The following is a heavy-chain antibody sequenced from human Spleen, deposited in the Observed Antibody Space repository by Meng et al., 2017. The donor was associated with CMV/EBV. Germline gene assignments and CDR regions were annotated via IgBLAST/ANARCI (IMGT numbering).Heavy chain of an antibody. V-gene: IGHV1-2*02. CDR1: GYTFTSYG. CDR3: ARDGRNYRLDP. Sequence: ASVQVSCKASGYTFTSYGISWVRQAPGQGLEWMGWINPNSGGTNYAQKFQGRVTMTRDTSISTAYMELSRLRSDDTAVYYCARDGRNYRLDPWGQGTLVTVSS. D-gene: IGHD4-11*01. J-gene: IGHJ5*02. CDR2: INPNSGGT.